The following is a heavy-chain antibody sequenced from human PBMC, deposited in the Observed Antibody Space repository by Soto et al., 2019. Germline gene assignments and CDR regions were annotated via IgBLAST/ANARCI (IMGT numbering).Heavy chain of an antibody. CDR1: GLTFSSYA. CDR3: ARQPGYVGLAPGGMDV. CDR2: ISYDGSNK. J-gene: IGHJ6*02. Sequence: GGSLRLSCAASGLTFSSYAMHWVRQAPGKGLEWVAVISYDGSNKYYADSVKGRFTISRDNSKNTLYLQMNSLRAEDTAVYYCARQPGYVGLAPGGMDVWGQGTTVTVSS. D-gene: IGHD3-9*01. V-gene: IGHV3-30-3*01.